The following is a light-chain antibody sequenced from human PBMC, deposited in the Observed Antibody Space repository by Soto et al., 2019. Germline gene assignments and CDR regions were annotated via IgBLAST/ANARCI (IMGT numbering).Light chain of an antibody. CDR2: GNG. J-gene: IGLJ1*01. CDR1: SSNIGAGHD. CDR3: QSYDSGLSGSEV. Sequence: QSVLTQPPSVSGAPGQRVTISCTGSSSNIGAGHDVHWYQQLPGTAPKLLIYGNGNRPSGVPDRFSGSKSRTSASLAITGLQAEDEADYYCQSYDSGLSGSEVFGTGTKLTVL. V-gene: IGLV1-40*01.